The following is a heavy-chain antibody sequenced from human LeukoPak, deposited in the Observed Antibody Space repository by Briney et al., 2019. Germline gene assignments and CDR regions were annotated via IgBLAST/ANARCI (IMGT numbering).Heavy chain of an antibody. V-gene: IGHV3-64*01. Sequence: PGGSLPLSCVASGFTFSSYAMHWVRQAPGKGLEYVSAISSNGGSTYYANSVKGRFTISRDNSKNTLYLQMGSLRAEDMAVYYCARDIAAAGVYYYYMDVWGKGTTVTVSS. J-gene: IGHJ6*03. CDR3: ARDIAAAGVYYYYMDV. D-gene: IGHD6-13*01. CDR1: GFTFSSYA. CDR2: ISSNGGST.